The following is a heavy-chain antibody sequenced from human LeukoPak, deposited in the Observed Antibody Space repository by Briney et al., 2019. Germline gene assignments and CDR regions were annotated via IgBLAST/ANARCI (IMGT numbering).Heavy chain of an antibody. CDR2: ISAYSGNT. CDR1: GYTFTSYG. V-gene: IGHV1-18*01. D-gene: IGHD3-22*01. CDR3: ARDQRITQIVVVTDTFDI. J-gene: IGHJ3*02. Sequence: ASVKVSCKASGYTFTSYGISWVRQAPGQGLEWMGWISAYSGNTNYAQKLQGRVTMTTDTSTSTAYMELRSLRSDDTAVYYCARDQRITQIVVVTDTFDIWGQGTMVTVSS.